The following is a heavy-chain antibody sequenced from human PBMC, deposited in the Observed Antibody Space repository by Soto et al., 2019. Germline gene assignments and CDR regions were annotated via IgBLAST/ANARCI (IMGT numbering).Heavy chain of an antibody. D-gene: IGHD3-10*01. CDR1: GGTFDSYV. CDR3: ARVHSSGIFYFVDP. Sequence: QVQLVQSGAEVKKPGSSVKVSCKASGGTFDSYVISWLRQAPGQGLEWMGGIMPIFGTPNYAQKFRGRVTISADESTSTAYLELSSLTSDDTAVYYCARVHSSGIFYFVDPWGPGTLVTVSS. V-gene: IGHV1-69*01. CDR2: IMPIFGTP. J-gene: IGHJ5*02.